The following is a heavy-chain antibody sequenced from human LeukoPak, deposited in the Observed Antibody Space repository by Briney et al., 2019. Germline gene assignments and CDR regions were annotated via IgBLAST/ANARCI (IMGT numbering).Heavy chain of an antibody. CDR3: AREVSDRVPDY. V-gene: IGHV1-69*04. Sequence: GASVKVSCKGSGGTFSSYAISWVRQAPGQGLEWMGRIIPILGIANYAQKFQGRVTITADKSTSTAYMELSSLRSEDTAVYYCAREVSDRVPDYWGQGTLVTVSS. D-gene: IGHD3-22*01. CDR1: GGTFSSYA. CDR2: IIPILGIA. J-gene: IGHJ4*02.